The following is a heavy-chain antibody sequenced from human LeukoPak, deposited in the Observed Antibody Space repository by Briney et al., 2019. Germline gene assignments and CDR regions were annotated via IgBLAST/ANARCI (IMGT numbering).Heavy chain of an antibody. D-gene: IGHD2-21*02. CDR2: IKSKTDGGTT. V-gene: IGHV3-15*01. CDR1: GFTFSNAW. J-gene: IGHJ4*02. CDR3: TTDQEDCGGDCYPLDY. Sequence: GGSLRLSCAASGFTFSNAWMSWVRQAPGKGLEWVGRIKSKTDGGTTDYAAPVKCRFTISRDDSKNTLYLQMNSLKTEDTAVYYCTTDQEDCGGDCYPLDYWGQGTLVTVSS.